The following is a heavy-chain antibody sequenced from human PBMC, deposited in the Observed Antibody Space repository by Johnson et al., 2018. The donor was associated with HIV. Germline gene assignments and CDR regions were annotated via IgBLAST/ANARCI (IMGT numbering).Heavy chain of an antibody. D-gene: IGHD1-26*01. Sequence: QVQLVESGGGVAQPRGSLRLSCAASGFTFRDYGMHWVRQAPGKGLEWVAFIQYDGSNKYYADSVRGRFTISRDNSKNTLYLQMNSLRAEDTAVYYCAKSWHSGSLYDAFHIWGQGTMVTVSS. V-gene: IGHV3-30*02. CDR1: GFTFRDYG. CDR2: IQYDGSNK. J-gene: IGHJ3*02. CDR3: AKSWHSGSLYDAFHI.